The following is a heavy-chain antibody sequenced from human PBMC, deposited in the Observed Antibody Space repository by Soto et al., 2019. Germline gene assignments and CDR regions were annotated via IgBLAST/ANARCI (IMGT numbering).Heavy chain of an antibody. D-gene: IGHD5-12*01. CDR3: GRGRSGQIVVFY. Sequence: ASVKVSCKXSGYTFTGHYIHWVRQAPEQGPEWMGEIGPESGATRYAQKFQGRVTMTMDMSITTVYMELSNLSPDDTAVYYCGRGRSGQIVVFYWGQGTPGTVSS. V-gene: IGHV1-2*02. CDR2: IGPESGAT. CDR1: GYTFTGHY. J-gene: IGHJ4*02.